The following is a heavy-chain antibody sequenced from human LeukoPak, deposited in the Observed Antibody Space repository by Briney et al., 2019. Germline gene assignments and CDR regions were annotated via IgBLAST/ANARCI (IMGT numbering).Heavy chain of an antibody. J-gene: IGHJ6*03. CDR3: ARVPLNLGNYYYMDV. CDR2: IYPGDSDI. CDR1: GYSFTSYW. V-gene: IGHV5-51*01. Sequence: GESLKISCKGSGYSFTSYWIGWVRQMPGKGLEWMGIIYPGDSDIRYSPSFQGQVTISADKSISTAYLQWSSLKASDTAMYYCARVPLNLGNYYYMDVWGKGTTVTVSS. D-gene: IGHD2-2*01.